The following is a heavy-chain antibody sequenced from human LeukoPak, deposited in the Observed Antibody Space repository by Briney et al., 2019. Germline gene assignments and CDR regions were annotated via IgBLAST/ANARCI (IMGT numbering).Heavy chain of an antibody. CDR2: IKSKTDGGTT. V-gene: IGHV3-15*01. Sequence: GGSLRLSCAASGFTFSNAWMSWVRQAPGKGLEWVGRIKSKTDGGTTDYAAPVKGRFTISRDDSKNTLYLQMNSLKTEDTAVYYCTPVPYYYDSSGEFDYWGQGTLVTVSS. CDR1: GFTFSNAW. J-gene: IGHJ4*02. CDR3: TPVPYYYDSSGEFDY. D-gene: IGHD3-22*01.